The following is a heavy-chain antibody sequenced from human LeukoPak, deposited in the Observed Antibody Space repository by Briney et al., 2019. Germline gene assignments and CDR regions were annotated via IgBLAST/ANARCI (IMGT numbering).Heavy chain of an antibody. CDR3: VAARYSDGCCWFDP. D-gene: IGHD6-25*01. Sequence: GASVTVSCKTSGFTFSSSTVQWVRQARGQRLEWLGWIGLGSGDTKYAQRVQERLTLTRDMSTNTAYMELSSLRSEDTAVYYCVAARYSDGCCWFDPWGQGTLVTVSS. J-gene: IGHJ5*02. CDR1: GFTFSSST. V-gene: IGHV1-58*01. CDR2: IGLGSGDT.